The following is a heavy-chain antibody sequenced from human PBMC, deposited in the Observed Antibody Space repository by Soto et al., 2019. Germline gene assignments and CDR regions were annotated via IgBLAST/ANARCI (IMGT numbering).Heavy chain of an antibody. V-gene: IGHV4-59*01. CDR2: IYYSGGT. J-gene: IGHJ4*02. Sequence: QVQLQESGPGLVKPSETLSLTCTVSGGPISSYYWGWIRQPPGKTLEWIGHIYYSGGTTYSPSLKTRVTISVDRSKNQFSLKLSSVTAADTAVYYCANRSEGRGEGFFAYWGQGTLVTVSS. CDR3: ANRSEGRGEGFFAY. CDR1: GGPISSYY. D-gene: IGHD3-10*01.